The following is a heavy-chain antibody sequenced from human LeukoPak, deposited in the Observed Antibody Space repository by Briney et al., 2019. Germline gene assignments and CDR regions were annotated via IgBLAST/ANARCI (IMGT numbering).Heavy chain of an antibody. CDR1: GCTFTDYY. CDR3: ARRNSVSFHFDY. J-gene: IGHJ4*02. V-gene: IGHV1-2*02. CDR2: ISPSSGGT. D-gene: IGHD1-26*01. Sequence: ASVKVSCKASGCTFTDYYIHWVRQAPRQGREWMGWISPSSGGTDYAQKFQGRVTMTRDTSISTTYMELSRLTSDDTAVYYCARRNSVSFHFDYWGQGTLVTVSS.